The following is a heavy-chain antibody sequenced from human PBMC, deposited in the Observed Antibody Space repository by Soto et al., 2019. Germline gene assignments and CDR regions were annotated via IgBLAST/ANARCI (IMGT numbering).Heavy chain of an antibody. Sequence: ASETLSLTCTVSGGSISSGGYYWSWIRQHPGKGLEWIGYIYYSGSTYYNPSLKSRVTISVDTSKNQFSLKLSSVTAADTAVYYCARDRYSSGWGDSRTKNYYYYGMDVWGQGTTVTISS. CDR2: IYYSGST. J-gene: IGHJ6*02. CDR1: GGSISSGGYY. V-gene: IGHV4-31*02. CDR3: ARDRYSSGWGDSRTKNYYYYGMDV. D-gene: IGHD6-19*01.